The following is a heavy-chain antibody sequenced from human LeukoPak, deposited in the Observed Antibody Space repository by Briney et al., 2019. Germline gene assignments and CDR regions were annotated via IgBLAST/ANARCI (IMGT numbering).Heavy chain of an antibody. CDR1: GGSISSGDYY. J-gene: IGHJ5*02. CDR2: IYYSGST. V-gene: IGHV4-30-4*01. Sequence: SETLSLTCTVSGGSISSGDYYWSWIRQPPGKGLEWIGYIYYSGSTYYNPSLKSRVTISVDTSKNQFSLKLSSVTAADTAVYYCARNCGGGPARNWFDPWGQGTLVTVSS. D-gene: IGHD2-21*01. CDR3: ARNCGGGPARNWFDP.